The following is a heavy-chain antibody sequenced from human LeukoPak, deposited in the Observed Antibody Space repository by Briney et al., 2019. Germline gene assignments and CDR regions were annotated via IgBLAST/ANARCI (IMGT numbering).Heavy chain of an antibody. CDR1: GFTFSSYG. V-gene: IGHV3-30*02. J-gene: IGHJ4*02. Sequence: GGSLRLSCAASGFTFSSYGMHWVRQAPGKGLEWVAFIRYDGSNKYYADSVRGRFTISRDNSKNTLYLQMNSLRAEDTAVYYCAKEDYSNYYFDYWGQGTLVTVSS. CDR2: IRYDGSNK. CDR3: AKEDYSNYYFDY. D-gene: IGHD4-11*01.